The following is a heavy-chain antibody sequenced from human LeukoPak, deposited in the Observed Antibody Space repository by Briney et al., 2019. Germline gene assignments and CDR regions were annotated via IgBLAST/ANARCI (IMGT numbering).Heavy chain of an antibody. V-gene: IGHV1-2*02. Sequence: ASVKVSCKASGYTFTGYYMHWVRQAPGQGLEWMGWINPNSGGTNYAQKFQGRVTMTRDTPISTAYMELSRLRSDDTAVYYCARVYSNFIRSGDDAFDIWGQGTMVTVSS. J-gene: IGHJ3*02. CDR2: INPNSGGT. CDR3: ARVYSNFIRSGDDAFDI. D-gene: IGHD4-11*01. CDR1: GYTFTGYY.